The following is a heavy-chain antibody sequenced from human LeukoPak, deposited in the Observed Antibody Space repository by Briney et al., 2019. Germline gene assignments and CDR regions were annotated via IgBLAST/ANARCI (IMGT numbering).Heavy chain of an antibody. CDR3: ARDNGFGELFAEPHAFDI. J-gene: IGHJ3*02. Sequence: SETLSLTCTVSGGSISSYYWSWIRQPPGKGLGWIGYIYYSGSTNYNPSLKSRVTISVDTSKNQFSLKLSSVTAADTAVYYCARDNGFGELFAEPHAFDIWGQGTMVTVSS. D-gene: IGHD3-10*01. CDR1: GGSISSYY. CDR2: IYYSGST. V-gene: IGHV4-59*01.